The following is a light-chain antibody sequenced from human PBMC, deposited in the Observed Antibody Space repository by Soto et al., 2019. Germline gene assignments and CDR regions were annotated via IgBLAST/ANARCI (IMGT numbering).Light chain of an antibody. J-gene: IGKJ2*01. CDR2: KAS. CDR3: QQYDTYDSYT. V-gene: IGKV1-5*03. CDR1: QSVSSC. Sequence: DIQMTQSPSTLSATVGDRVTITCRASQSVSSCLAWYQQKPGKAPKLLIYKASSLESGVPSRFSGSGSGTEFTLTISSLQPDDFATYHCQQYDTYDSYTFGQGTKLEIK.